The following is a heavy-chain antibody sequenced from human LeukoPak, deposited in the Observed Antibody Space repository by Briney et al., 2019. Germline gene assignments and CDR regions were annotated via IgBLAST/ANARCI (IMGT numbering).Heavy chain of an antibody. CDR3: AKDMNDILTGFDY. J-gene: IGHJ4*02. CDR1: GFTFDDYA. Sequence: GGSLRLSCAASGFTFDDYAMHWVRQAPGKGLEWVSGISWNSGSIGCADSVKGRLTISRDNAKNSLYLQMNSLRAEDMALYYCAKDMNDILTGFDYWGQGTLVTVSS. V-gene: IGHV3-9*03. D-gene: IGHD3-9*01. CDR2: ISWNSGSI.